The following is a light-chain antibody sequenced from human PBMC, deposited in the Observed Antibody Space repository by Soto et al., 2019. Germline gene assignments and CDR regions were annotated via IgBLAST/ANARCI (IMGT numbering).Light chain of an antibody. CDR3: LRCSKWRPLT. V-gene: IGKV3-11*01. J-gene: IGKJ4*01. CDR1: QSVSSY. Sequence: EIVLTQSPATLSLSPGERATLSCRASQSVSSYLAWYQQKPGQAPRLLIYDASNRATGIPARFSGSGSGTAFTLSISSLEPGVFAVCFCLRCSKWRPLTFGGGTKVEIK. CDR2: DAS.